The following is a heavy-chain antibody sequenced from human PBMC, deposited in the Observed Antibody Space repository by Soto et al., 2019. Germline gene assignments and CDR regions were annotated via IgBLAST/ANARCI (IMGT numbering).Heavy chain of an antibody. CDR2: ISSSSSYI. J-gene: IGHJ6*02. Sequence: PGGSRRRSCAASGFTFSSYIMNWVRQAPGKGLEWVSSISSSSSYIYYADSVKGRFTISRDNAKNSLYLQMNSLRAEDTAVYYCARDRSSYDYVWGSYRYYYYYGMDVWGQGTTVTVSS. D-gene: IGHD3-16*02. V-gene: IGHV3-21*01. CDR1: GFTFSSYI. CDR3: ARDRSSYDYVWGSYRYYYYYGMDV.